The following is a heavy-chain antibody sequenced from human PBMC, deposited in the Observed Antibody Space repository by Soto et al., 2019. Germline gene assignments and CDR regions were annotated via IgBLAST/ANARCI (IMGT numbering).Heavy chain of an antibody. CDR1: GYTFTIYW. J-gene: IGHJ4*02. CDR3: ARAANTVADRFDF. V-gene: IGHV5-51*01. CDR2: IYPSDSDT. D-gene: IGHD4-17*01. Sequence: GASLKISCQVSGYTFTIYWIGWVRQRPGKGLEWMGIIYPSDSDTRYRPSFQGQVTMSADQSINTAYLQWDSLKASDTAIYYCARAANTVADRFDFWGQGTLVTVSS.